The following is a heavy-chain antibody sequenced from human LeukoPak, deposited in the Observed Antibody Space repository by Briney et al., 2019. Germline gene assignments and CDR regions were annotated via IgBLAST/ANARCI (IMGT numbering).Heavy chain of an antibody. CDR3: AKSLAAARDY. Sequence: GGSLRLSCAASGSTVSSNYMSWVRQAPGKGLEWVSSISSSGGSTYYADSVKGRFTISRDNSKNTLYLQVNSLRAEDTAVYYCAKSLAAARDYWGQGTLVTVSS. J-gene: IGHJ4*02. V-gene: IGHV3-23*01. D-gene: IGHD6-13*01. CDR2: ISSSGGST. CDR1: GSTVSSNY.